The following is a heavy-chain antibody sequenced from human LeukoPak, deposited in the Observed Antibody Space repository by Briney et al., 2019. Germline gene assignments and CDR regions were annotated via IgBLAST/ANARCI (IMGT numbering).Heavy chain of an antibody. CDR2: INSDGSIT. CDR1: GFTFSDSW. D-gene: IGHD3-10*01. Sequence: GGSLRLSCAVSGFTFSDSWMHWVRQAPGKGLVWVSRINSDGSITAYADSVKGRFTISRDNSKNTLYLQMNSLRAEDTAVYYCARVLSGRGSLYSYYYYMDVWGKGTTVTISS. V-gene: IGHV3-74*01. CDR3: ARVLSGRGSLYSYYYYMDV. J-gene: IGHJ6*03.